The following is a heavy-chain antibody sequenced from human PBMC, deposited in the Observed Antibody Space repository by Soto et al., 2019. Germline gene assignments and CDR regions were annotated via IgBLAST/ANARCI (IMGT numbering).Heavy chain of an antibody. D-gene: IGHD2-21*01. Sequence: SVKVSCKASGGTFSSYAISWVRQAPGQGLEWMGGIIPIFGTANYAQKFQGRVTITADKSTSTAYMELSSLRAEDTAVYYCVRAPLDYYSADYFDNWGQGTLVTVYS. V-gene: IGHV1-69*06. CDR2: IIPIFGTA. J-gene: IGHJ4*02. CDR1: GGTFSSYA. CDR3: VRAPLDYYSADYFDN.